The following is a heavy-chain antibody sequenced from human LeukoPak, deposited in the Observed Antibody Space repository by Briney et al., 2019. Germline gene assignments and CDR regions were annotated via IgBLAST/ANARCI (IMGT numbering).Heavy chain of an antibody. CDR3: ARVGAWYSSGWYYFDY. CDR2: IYYSGST. J-gene: IGHJ4*02. V-gene: IGHV4-59*01. Sequence: PSETLSLTCTISGDSICINYWSWIRQPPGKGLEWIGYIYYSGSTNYNPSLKSRVTISADTSNNQFSLKLNSVTAADTAVYYCARVGAWYSSGWYYFDYWGQGTLVTVSS. CDR1: GDSICINY. D-gene: IGHD6-19*01.